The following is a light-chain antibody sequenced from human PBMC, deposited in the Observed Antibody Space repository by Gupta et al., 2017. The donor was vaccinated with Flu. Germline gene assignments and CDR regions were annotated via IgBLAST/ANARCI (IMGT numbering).Light chain of an antibody. CDR2: STT. V-gene: IGLV8-61*01. J-gene: IGLJ3*02. Sequence: QTVVTQEPSFSVSPGGTVTLTCGLSSGSVSTSYYPSWYQQTPGQAPRTLIYSTTTRSSGVPARFSGSILRKKAALTITGAQADDESDYYCMLYMGFGIWMFGGGTKLTVL. CDR3: MLYMGFGIWM. CDR1: SGSVSTSYY.